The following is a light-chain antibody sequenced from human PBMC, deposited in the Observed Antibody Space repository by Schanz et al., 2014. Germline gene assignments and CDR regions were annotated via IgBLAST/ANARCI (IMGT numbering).Light chain of an antibody. V-gene: IGLV1-40*01. J-gene: IGLJ3*02. CDR2: ANN. CDR1: SSNIGAGFD. CDR3: SSYTSSTTLV. Sequence: QSVLTQPPSASGTPGQRVTISCTGSSSNIGAGFDVHWYQQLPGAAPKLLIYANNIRPSGVPDRFSGSKSGNTASLTISGLQAEDEADYYCSSYTSSTTLVFGGGTQLTVL.